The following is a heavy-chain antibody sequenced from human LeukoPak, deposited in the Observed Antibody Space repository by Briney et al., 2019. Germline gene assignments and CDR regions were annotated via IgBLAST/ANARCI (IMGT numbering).Heavy chain of an antibody. CDR3: ARDRYYDSSGYYFDYFDY. CDR1: GGSISSQY. J-gene: IGHJ4*02. CDR2: ISASGST. Sequence: SETLSLTCTVSGGSISSQYWSWIRQPAGKGLEWIGRISASGSTNYNPSLTSRVTMSVDTSKSQFSLKLSSVTAADTAVYYCARDRYYDSSGYYFDYFDYWGQGTLVTVSS. V-gene: IGHV4-4*07. D-gene: IGHD3-22*01.